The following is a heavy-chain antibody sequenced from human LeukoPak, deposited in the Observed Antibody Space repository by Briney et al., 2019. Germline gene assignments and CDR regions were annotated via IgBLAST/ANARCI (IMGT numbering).Heavy chain of an antibody. D-gene: IGHD5-18*01. J-gene: IGHJ3*02. CDR3: ARTGARLPGGAFDI. CDR2: ISWNSGSI. Sequence: GGSLRLSCAASGFSFDDYAMHWVRQAPGKGLEWVSGISWNSGSIGYADSVKGRFTISRDNAKNSLYLQVNSLRAEDTALYYCARTGARLPGGAFDIWGQGTMVTVSS. CDR1: GFSFDDYA. V-gene: IGHV3-9*01.